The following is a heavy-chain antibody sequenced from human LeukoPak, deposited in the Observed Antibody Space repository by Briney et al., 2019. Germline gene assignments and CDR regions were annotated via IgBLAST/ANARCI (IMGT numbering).Heavy chain of an antibody. CDR3: ASPPYSSSTDY. Sequence: PSETLSLTCAVYGGSFSGYYWSWIRQPPGKGLEWIGEINHSGSTNYNPSLKSRVTISVDTSKNQFSLKLSSVTAADTAVYYCASPPYSSSTDYWGQGTLVTVSS. D-gene: IGHD6-13*01. CDR1: GGSFSGYY. CDR2: INHSGST. J-gene: IGHJ4*02. V-gene: IGHV4-34*01.